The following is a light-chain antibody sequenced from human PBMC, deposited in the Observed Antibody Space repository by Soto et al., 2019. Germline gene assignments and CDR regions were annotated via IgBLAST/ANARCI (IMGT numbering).Light chain of an antibody. CDR3: QQYGSSPWT. J-gene: IGKJ1*01. Sequence: EIVLTQSPATLSLSPGEGATLSCRASQSVSSTFLAWYQHKPGRPPRLLIYGASSRATDIPDRFSGGGSGTDFTLTIIRLEPEDFAVYYCQQYGSSPWTFGQGTTGDIK. CDR1: QSVSSTF. V-gene: IGKV3-20*01. CDR2: GAS.